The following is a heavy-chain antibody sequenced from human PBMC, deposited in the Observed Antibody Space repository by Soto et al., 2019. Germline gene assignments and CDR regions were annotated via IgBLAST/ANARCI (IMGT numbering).Heavy chain of an antibody. D-gene: IGHD3-3*01. CDR3: AKREGQAWSRDHFYYYAMEV. V-gene: IGHV3-23*01. CDR1: GFTFNTNA. Sequence: GGSVRLSCAASGFTFNTNAMSWVRQAPGKGLEWVSSISGTGSRTYYADSVKGRFTIARDNSKNTVSLQMNNLRAEDTGLYYCAKREGQAWSRDHFYYYAMEVSGRGNTVTVSS. J-gene: IGHJ6*01. CDR2: ISGTGSRT.